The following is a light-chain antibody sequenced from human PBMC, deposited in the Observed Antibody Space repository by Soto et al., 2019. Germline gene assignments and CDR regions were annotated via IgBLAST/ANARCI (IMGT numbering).Light chain of an antibody. Sequence: DIQLTQSPSFLSASVGDRVSITCRASQGFSSNLAWYQQKPGKAPKLLIYGASILQSAVPSRFSGTESGKEFTLTISSLQPEDVAAYYCQQLNSYPLTFGGGTKVEIK. CDR2: GAS. V-gene: IGKV1-9*01. J-gene: IGKJ4*01. CDR1: QGFSSN. CDR3: QQLNSYPLT.